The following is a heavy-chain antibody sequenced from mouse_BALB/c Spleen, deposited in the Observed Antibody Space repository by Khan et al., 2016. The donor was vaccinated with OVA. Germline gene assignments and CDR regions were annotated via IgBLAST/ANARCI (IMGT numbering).Heavy chain of an antibody. CDR3: AGDKWCVY. J-gene: IGHJ3*01. V-gene: IGHV5-6-5*01. CDR1: GFTFSNNA. Sequence: EVELVESGGGLVKPGGSLKVSCAASGFTFSNNAMSWVRQTPEKRLEWVASISTGDTTYYPDSVKGRFTISRDNARNILYLQMSSLRSDDTAMYYCAGDKWCVYWGQGTLVTVSA. CDR2: ISTGDTT.